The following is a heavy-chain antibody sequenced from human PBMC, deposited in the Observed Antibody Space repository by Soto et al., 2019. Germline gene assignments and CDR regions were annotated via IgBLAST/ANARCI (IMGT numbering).Heavy chain of an antibody. D-gene: IGHD5-12*01. V-gene: IGHV1-69*13. CDR3: ATRGSLYSGYEGC. CDR2: IIPIFGTA. J-gene: IGHJ4*02. CDR1: GGTFSSYA. Sequence: SVKVSCKASGGTFSSYAISWVRQAPGQGLEWMGGIIPIFGTANYAKKFQGRVTITADESTSTAYMELSSLRSEDTAVYYCATRGSLYSGYEGCWGQGTLVTVSS.